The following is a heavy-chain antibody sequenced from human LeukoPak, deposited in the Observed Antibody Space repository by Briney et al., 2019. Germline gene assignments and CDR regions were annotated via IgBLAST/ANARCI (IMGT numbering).Heavy chain of an antibody. CDR1: GFTFSSYS. CDR2: ISSSSSTI. V-gene: IGHV3-48*04. CDR3: ARVKTRWFDY. J-gene: IGHJ4*02. Sequence: AGSLRLSCAASGFTFSSYSMNWVRQAPGKGLEWVSYISSSSSTIYYADSVKGRFTISRDNAKNSLYLQMNSLRAEDTAVYYCARVKTRWFDYWGQGTLVTVSS. D-gene: IGHD5-24*01.